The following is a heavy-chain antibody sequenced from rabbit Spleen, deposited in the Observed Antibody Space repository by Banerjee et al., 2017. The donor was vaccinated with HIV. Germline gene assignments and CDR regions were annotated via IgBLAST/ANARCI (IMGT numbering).Heavy chain of an antibody. CDR1: GVSFSSNYY. J-gene: IGHJ6*01. CDR2: IDSGSSGFT. Sequence: QSLEESGGDLVKPGASLTLTCTASGVSFSSNYYMCWVRQAPGKGLEWIACIDSGSSGFTYFASWAKGRFTISKTSSTTVTPQMTSLTAADTATYFCARDSGSSFSSYGMDLWGPGTLVTVS. CDR3: ARDSGSSFSSYGMDL. D-gene: IGHD8-1*01. V-gene: IGHV1S40*01.